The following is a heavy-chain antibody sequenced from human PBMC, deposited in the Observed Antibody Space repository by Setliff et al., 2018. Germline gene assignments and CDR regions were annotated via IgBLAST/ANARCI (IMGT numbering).Heavy chain of an antibody. CDR2: IIPIFGTA. CDR1: GYTFATYG. J-gene: IGHJ3*02. Sequence: SVKVSCKASGYTFATYGISWVRQAPGQGLEWMGGIIPIFGTANYAQKFQGRVTITADESTSTAYMELSSLRSEDTAVYYCARDGDNYYDSSGYYLNHAFDIWGQGTMVTVSS. CDR3: ARDGDNYYDSSGYYLNHAFDI. V-gene: IGHV1-69*13. D-gene: IGHD3-22*01.